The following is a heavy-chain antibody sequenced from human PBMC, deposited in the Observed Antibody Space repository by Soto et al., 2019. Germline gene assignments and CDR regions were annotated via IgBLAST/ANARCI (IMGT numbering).Heavy chain of an antibody. CDR2: IYYSGST. Sequence: QVQLQESGPGLVKPSQTLSLTCTVSGGSISSGDYYWSRIRQPPGKGLEWIGYIYYSGSTYYNPSLKSRVTISVDTYKNQFSLKLSSVTAADTAVYYCARDRHSSIWGMDGMDVWGQGTTVTVSS. D-gene: IGHD6-13*01. J-gene: IGHJ6*02. V-gene: IGHV4-30-4*01. CDR3: ARDRHSSIWGMDGMDV. CDR1: GGSISSGDYY.